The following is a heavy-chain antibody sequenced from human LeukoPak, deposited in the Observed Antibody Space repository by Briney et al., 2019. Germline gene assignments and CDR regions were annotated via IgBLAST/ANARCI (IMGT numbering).Heavy chain of an antibody. CDR2: IYYSGST. D-gene: IGHD3-10*01. CDR1: GGSISSYY. V-gene: IGHV4-59*01. CDR3: ARGGLYYYGSGPSFDY. Sequence: SETLSLTGTVSGGSISSYYWSWIRQPPGKGLEWIGYIYYSGSTNYNPSLKSRVTISVDTSKNQFSLKLSSVTAADTAVYYCARGGLYYYGSGPSFDYWGQGTLVTVSS. J-gene: IGHJ4*02.